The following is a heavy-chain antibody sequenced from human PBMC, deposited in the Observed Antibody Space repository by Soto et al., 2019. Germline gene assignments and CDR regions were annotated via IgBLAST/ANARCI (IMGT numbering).Heavy chain of an antibody. CDR3: ARYYDSSGFYDS. J-gene: IGHJ5*01. CDR1: GGSISSYY. D-gene: IGHD3-22*01. Sequence: PSETLSLTCTVSGGSISSYYWSWIRQPPGKGLEWIGYIYYSGSTNYNPSLKSRVTISVDTSKNQFSLKLSSVTAADTAVYYCARYYDSSGFYDSWGHGILVTVSS. V-gene: IGHV4-59*01. CDR2: IYYSGST.